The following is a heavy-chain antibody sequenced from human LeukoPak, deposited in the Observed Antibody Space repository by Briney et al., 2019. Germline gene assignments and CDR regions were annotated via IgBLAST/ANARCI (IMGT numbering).Heavy chain of an antibody. CDR1: GFTFSGSA. V-gene: IGHV3-23*01. J-gene: IGHJ4*02. Sequence: GGSLRLSCAASGFTFSGSAMTWVRQAPGKGLEGVSVISYSGANTYYADSVKGRFTISRDDSKNMLYLQMLSLRVEDTAVYYCAKDLQGSYWGQGTLVTVSS. CDR2: ISYSGANT. CDR3: AKDLQGSY.